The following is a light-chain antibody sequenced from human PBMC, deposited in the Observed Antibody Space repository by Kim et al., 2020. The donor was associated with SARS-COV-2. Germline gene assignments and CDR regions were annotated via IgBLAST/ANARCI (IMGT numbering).Light chain of an antibody. CDR1: ALPNQY. V-gene: IGLV3-25*03. CDR2: EDT. CDR3: QSSDSSDTFWV. Sequence: SYELTQPPSVSVSPGQTARITCSGDALPNQYAYWFQQKPGQAPVLVIYEDTERPSGIPGRFSGSTSGTTVTLAISGVQAEDEADYYCQSSDSSDTFWVFGGGTQLTVL. J-gene: IGLJ3*02.